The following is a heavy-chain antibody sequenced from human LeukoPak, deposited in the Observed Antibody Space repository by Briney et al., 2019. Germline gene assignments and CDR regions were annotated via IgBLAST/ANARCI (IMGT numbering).Heavy chain of an antibody. CDR1: GGSISSGDYY. J-gene: IGHJ4*02. CDR3: ARGHDYGDYFDY. D-gene: IGHD4-17*01. CDR2: IYYSGST. Sequence: TSETLSLTCTVSGGSISSGDYYWSWIRQAPGKGLEWIVYIYYSGSTYYNPSLKSRVTISVDTSKNQFSLKLSSVTAADTAVYYCARGHDYGDYFDYWGQGTLVTVSS. V-gene: IGHV4-30-4*08.